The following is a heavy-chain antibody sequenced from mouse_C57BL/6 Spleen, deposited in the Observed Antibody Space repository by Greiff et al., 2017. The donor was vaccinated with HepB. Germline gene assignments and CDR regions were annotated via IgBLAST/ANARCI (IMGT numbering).Heavy chain of an antibody. CDR2: ISSGSSTI. CDR3: ARGVSYGSFYYAMDY. Sequence: EVMLVESGGGLVKPGGSLKLSCAASGFTFSDYGMHWVRQAPEKGLEWVAYISSGSSTIYYADTVKGRFTISRANAKNTLFLQMTSLRSEDTAMYYCARGVSYGSFYYAMDYWGQGTSVTVSS. V-gene: IGHV5-17*01. D-gene: IGHD1-1*01. CDR1: GFTFSDYG. J-gene: IGHJ4*01.